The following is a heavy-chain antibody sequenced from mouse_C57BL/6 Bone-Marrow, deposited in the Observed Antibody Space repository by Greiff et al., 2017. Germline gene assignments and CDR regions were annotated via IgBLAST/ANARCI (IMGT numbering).Heavy chain of an antibody. D-gene: IGHD2-1*01. V-gene: IGHV3-6*01. CDR2: ISYDGSN. CDR3: ARGGNRFAY. Sequence: QLKESGPGLVKPSQSLSLTCSVTGYSITSGYYWNWIRQFPGNKLEWMGYISYDGSNNYNPSLKNRISSTRDTSKNQFFLKLNSVTTEDTATYYCARGGNRFAYWGQGTLVTVSA. CDR1: GYSITSGYY. J-gene: IGHJ3*01.